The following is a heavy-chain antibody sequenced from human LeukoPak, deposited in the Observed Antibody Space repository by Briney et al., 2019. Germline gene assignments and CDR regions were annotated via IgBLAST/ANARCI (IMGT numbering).Heavy chain of an antibody. CDR3: ARLRDDTSLYYYYMDV. Sequence: GASVKVSCRASGYTFTSYYMHWVRQAPGQGLEWMGIINPSGGSTTYAQKFQDRVTMTRDMSTSTVYMELSSLRSEDTAVYYCARLRDDTSLYYYYMDVWGKGTTVTVSS. V-gene: IGHV1-46*01. J-gene: IGHJ6*03. CDR2: INPSGGST. CDR1: GYTFTSYY. D-gene: IGHD3-9*01.